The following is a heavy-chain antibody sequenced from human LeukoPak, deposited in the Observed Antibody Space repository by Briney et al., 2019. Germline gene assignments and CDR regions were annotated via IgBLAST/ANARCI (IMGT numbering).Heavy chain of an antibody. CDR3: ASLWGPMIVVVIP. CDR2: ISYDGSNK. D-gene: IGHD3-22*01. Sequence: PGRSLRLSCAASGFTFSSYAMHWVRQAPGKGLEWVAVISYDGSNKYYADSVKGRFTISRDNSKNTLYLQMNSLRAEDTAVYYCASLWGPMIVVVIPWGQGTLVTVSS. J-gene: IGHJ5*02. CDR1: GFTFSSYA. V-gene: IGHV3-30-3*01.